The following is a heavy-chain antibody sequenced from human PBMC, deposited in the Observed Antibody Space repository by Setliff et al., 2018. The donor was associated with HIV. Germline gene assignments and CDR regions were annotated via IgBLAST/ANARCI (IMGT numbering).Heavy chain of an antibody. CDR2: IIPIFGTA. J-gene: IGHJ4*02. CDR3: VRRDGGNTDYYFDF. V-gene: IGHV1-69*05. CDR1: GGTFSSYA. Sequence: ASVKVSCKASGGTFSSYAISWVRQAPGQGLEWMGGIIPIFGTANYAQKFQGRVTITTDESATTAYMELNSLNFEDTAVYYCVRRDGGNTDYYFDFWGQGTLVTVSS. D-gene: IGHD2-15*01.